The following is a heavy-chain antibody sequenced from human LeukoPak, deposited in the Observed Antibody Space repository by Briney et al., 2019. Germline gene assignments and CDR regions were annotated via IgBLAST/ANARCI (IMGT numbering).Heavy chain of an antibody. J-gene: IGHJ4*02. CDR2: INPTDDST. CDR1: GGTFSSYA. D-gene: IGHD3-10*01. Sequence: ASVKVSCKASGGTFSSYAISWVRQAPGQGLEWMGIINPTDDSTRYARKFQGRVTMTRDMSTSTVYMELSSLKSEDTAVYYCARAYYGSGNCGAYWGQGTLVTVSS. V-gene: IGHV1-46*01. CDR3: ARAYYGSGNCGAY.